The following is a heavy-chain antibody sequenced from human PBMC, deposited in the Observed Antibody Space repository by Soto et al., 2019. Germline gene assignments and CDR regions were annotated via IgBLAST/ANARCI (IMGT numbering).Heavy chain of an antibody. Sequence: ASVKVSCKASGYTFTSYYMHWVRQAPGQGLEWMGIINPSGGSTSYAQKFQGRVTMTRDTSTSTVYMELSSLRSEDTAVYYCARDMYRSDYYDSSGYSTPHYYYYYGMDVWGQGTTVTVSS. V-gene: IGHV1-46*01. CDR2: INPSGGST. CDR3: ARDMYRSDYYDSSGYSTPHYYYYYGMDV. CDR1: GYTFTSYY. J-gene: IGHJ6*02. D-gene: IGHD3-22*01.